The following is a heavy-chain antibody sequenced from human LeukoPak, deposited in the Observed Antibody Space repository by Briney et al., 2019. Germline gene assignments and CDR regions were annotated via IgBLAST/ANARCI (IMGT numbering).Heavy chain of an antibody. CDR1: GGSISSSSYY. V-gene: IGHV4-39*07. Sequence: SETLSLTCTVSGGSISSSSYYWGWIRQPPGKGLEWIGSIYYSGSTYYNPSLKSRVTISVDTSKNQFSLKLSSVTAADTAVYYCARGVPGYSYGLDYWGQGTLVTVSS. CDR2: IYYSGST. CDR3: ARGVPGYSYGLDY. J-gene: IGHJ4*02. D-gene: IGHD5-18*01.